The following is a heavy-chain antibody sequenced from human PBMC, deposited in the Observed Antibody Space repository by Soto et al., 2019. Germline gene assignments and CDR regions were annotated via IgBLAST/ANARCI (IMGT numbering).Heavy chain of an antibody. CDR3: ARALPSWLLSHDAFDI. CDR1: GFTFSSYD. D-gene: IGHD3-3*01. V-gene: IGHV3-13*01. CDR2: IGTAGDT. Sequence: PGGSLRLSCAASGFTFSSYDMHWVRQATGKGLEWVSAIGTAGDTYYPGSVKGRFTISRENAKNSLYLQMNSLRAGDTAVYYCARALPSWLLSHDAFDIWGQGTMVTVSS. J-gene: IGHJ3*02.